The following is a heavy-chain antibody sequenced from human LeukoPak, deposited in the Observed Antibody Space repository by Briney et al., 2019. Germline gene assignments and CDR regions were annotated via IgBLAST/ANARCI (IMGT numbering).Heavy chain of an antibody. J-gene: IGHJ5*02. CDR3: ATENFGLGSPFDP. V-gene: IGHV1-24*01. CDR1: GYTLNEVS. D-gene: IGHD3-16*01. Sequence: ASVKVSCKVAGYTLNEVSMHWVRQAPGKGLEWMAGFDPEDGERIYAQKFQGRVTMTEDTSTDTTYMELSSLTSEDTAMYYCATENFGLGSPFDPWGQGTLVTVSS. CDR2: FDPEDGER.